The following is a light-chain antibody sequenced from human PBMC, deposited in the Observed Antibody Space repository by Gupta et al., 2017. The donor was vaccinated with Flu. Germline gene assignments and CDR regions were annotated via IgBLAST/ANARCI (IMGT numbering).Light chain of an antibody. CDR2: GVT. CDR3: SSCTSSTTVV. J-gene: IGLJ2*01. V-gene: IGLV2-14*01. CDR1: SSDIGSYNY. Sequence: QSALPQPASVSGSPGQSITISCTGTSSDIGSYNYVSWYQQHPGKAPKLLIYGVTNRPSGVSNRFSGSKSGDTASLTISGLQAEDEADYYCSSCTSSTTVVFGGGTKLTVL.